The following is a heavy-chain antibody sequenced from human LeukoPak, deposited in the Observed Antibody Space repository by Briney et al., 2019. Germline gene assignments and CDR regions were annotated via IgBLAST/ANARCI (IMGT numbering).Heavy chain of an antibody. CDR1: GGSISSYY. D-gene: IGHD3-22*01. J-gene: IGHJ3*02. V-gene: IGHV4-59*01. CDR2: IYYSGST. Sequence: SETLSLTCTVSGGSISSYYWSWIRQPPGKGLEGIGYIYYSGSTNYNPSLKSRVTISVDTSKSQFSLRLSSVTAADTAVYYCARYSPRLYYDSSGPYDAFDIWGQGTMVTVSS. CDR3: ARYSPRLYYDSSGPYDAFDI.